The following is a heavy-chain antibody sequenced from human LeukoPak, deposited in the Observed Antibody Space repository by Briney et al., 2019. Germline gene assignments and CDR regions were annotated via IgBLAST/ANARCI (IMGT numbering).Heavy chain of an antibody. V-gene: IGHV1-24*01. D-gene: IGHD3-22*01. CDR3: ATMIVVVQPHSYGMDV. J-gene: IGHJ6*02. CDR1: GYTLTELS. CDR2: FDPEDGET. Sequence: ASVKVSCKVSGYTLTELSMHWVRQAPGKGLEWMGGFDPEDGETIYAQKFQGRVTMTEDTSTDTAYMELSSLRSEDTAVYYCATMIVVVQPHSYGMDVWGQGTTVTVSS.